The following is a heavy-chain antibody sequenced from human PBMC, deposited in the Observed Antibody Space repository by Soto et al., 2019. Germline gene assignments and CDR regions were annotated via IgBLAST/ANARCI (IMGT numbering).Heavy chain of an antibody. CDR3: ARDLRWYQLLWENYYYYGMDV. D-gene: IGHD2-2*01. J-gene: IGHJ6*02. V-gene: IGHV3-30-3*01. CDR2: ISYDGSNK. CDR1: GFTFSSYA. Sequence: PGGSLRLSCAASGFTFSSYAMHWVRQAPGKGLEWVAVISYDGSNKYYADSVKGRFTISRDNSKNTLYLQMNSLRAEDTAVYYCARDLRWYQLLWENYYYYGMDVWGQGTTVTVSS.